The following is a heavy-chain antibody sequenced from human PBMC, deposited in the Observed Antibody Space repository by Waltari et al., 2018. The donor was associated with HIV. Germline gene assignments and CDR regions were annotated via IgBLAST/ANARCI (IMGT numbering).Heavy chain of an antibody. Sequence: QVQLVQSGAEVKKPGASVKVSCKASGYTFTGYYMHWVRQAPGQGLEWMGRINPNSGGTNYAQKVQGRVTMTRDTSISTAYMELSRLRSDDTAVYYCARTAGIAAAALKRNWFDPWGQGTLVTVSS. CDR2: INPNSGGT. D-gene: IGHD6-13*01. CDR1: GYTFTGYY. V-gene: IGHV1-2*06. CDR3: ARTAGIAAAALKRNWFDP. J-gene: IGHJ5*02.